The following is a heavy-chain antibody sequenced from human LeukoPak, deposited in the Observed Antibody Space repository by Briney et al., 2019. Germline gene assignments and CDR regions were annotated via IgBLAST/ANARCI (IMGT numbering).Heavy chain of an antibody. V-gene: IGHV3-74*01. CDR1: GFTVSSYW. J-gene: IGHJ4*02. Sequence: GGSLRLSCGVSGFTVSSYWMHWVRQGPGKGLEWVARLSSDGRSTNYADFVKGRATISRDNAKNTLFLEMSGLRADDTAVYYCARSYNYRFDYWGQGTLVVVSS. CDR2: LSSDGRST. D-gene: IGHD3-22*01. CDR3: ARSYNYRFDY.